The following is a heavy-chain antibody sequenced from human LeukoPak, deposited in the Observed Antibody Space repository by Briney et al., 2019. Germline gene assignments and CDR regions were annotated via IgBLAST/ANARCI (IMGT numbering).Heavy chain of an antibody. CDR3: AKDKGHTVATIMGVGDY. Sequence: GGSLRLSCAASGFTFSSYGMHWVRQAPGKGLEWVAFIRYDGSNKYYADSVKGRSTLSRDNSKNTLYLQMNSLGAEDTAVYYCAKDKGHTVATIMGVGDYWGQGTLVTVSS. V-gene: IGHV3-30*02. J-gene: IGHJ4*02. CDR2: IRYDGSNK. CDR1: GFTFSSYG. D-gene: IGHD5-12*01.